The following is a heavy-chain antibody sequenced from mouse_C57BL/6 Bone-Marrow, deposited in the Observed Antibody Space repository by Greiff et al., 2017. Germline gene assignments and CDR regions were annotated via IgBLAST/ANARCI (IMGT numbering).Heavy chain of an antibody. CDR3: ARPIHYYGYFDY. J-gene: IGHJ2*01. CDR1: GFTFSSYG. Sequence: EVQVVESGGDLVKPGGSLKLSCAASGFTFSSYGMSWVRQTPDKRLEWVATISSGGSYTYYPDSVKGRFTISRDNAKNTLYLHLSSLKSEYTAIYCCARPIHYYGYFDYWGQGTTLTVSS. CDR2: ISSGGSYT. D-gene: IGHD1-2*01. V-gene: IGHV5-6*01.